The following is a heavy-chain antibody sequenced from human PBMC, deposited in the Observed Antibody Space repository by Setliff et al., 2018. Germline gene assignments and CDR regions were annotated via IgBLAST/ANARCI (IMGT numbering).Heavy chain of an antibody. D-gene: IGHD3-10*01. Sequence: SETLSLTCAVSGASISSGDSYWGWIRQPPGKVLEWIAYIYHSGSTYYSPSLKNRATIPADTSRIQFSLKLRSVTAADTAVYYCARDPGFRSGTWSLDLWGQGTQVTVSS. CDR2: IYHSGST. CDR1: GASISSGDSY. V-gene: IGHV4-31*11. CDR3: ARDPGFRSGTWSLDL. J-gene: IGHJ5*02.